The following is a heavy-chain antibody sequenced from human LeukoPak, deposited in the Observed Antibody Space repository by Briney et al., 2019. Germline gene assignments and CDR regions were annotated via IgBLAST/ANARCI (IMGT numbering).Heavy chain of an antibody. CDR1: GFTFDDYG. J-gene: IGHJ4*02. D-gene: IGHD4-17*01. CDR3: ARDYYGDSYFDY. V-gene: IGHV3-20*04. CDR2: INWNGGST. Sequence: GGSLRLSCAASGFTFDDYGMSWVRQAPGKGLEWVSGINWNGGSTGYADSVKGRFTISRDNAKNSLYLQMNSLTAEDTAFYYCARDYYGDSYFDYWGQGTLVTVSS.